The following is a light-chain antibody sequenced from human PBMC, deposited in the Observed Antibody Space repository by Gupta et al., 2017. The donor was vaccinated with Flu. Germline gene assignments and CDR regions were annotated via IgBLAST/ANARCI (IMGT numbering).Light chain of an antibody. CDR2: DDT. V-gene: IGLV3-21*03. Sequence: SYVLTQPPSVSAAPGKAARVTWAGNGLGSNGVHWYQQKPGQAPVLVVYDDTDRPSGIPERLSGSNSGNTATLTISRVEAGDAADYYCQVWDSSSAHYVFGTGTKVTVL. J-gene: IGLJ1*01. CDR1: GLGSNG. CDR3: QVWDSSSAHYV.